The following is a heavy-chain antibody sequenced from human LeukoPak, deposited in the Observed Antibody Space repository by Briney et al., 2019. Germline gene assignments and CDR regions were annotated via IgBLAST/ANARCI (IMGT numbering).Heavy chain of an antibody. J-gene: IGHJ4*02. CDR2: LNRNGDIT. D-gene: IGHD3-16*01. Sequence: GGSLRLSCAASGFTFYDYGMSWGRQAPAKGLEWVSGLNRNGDITGYADSVKGRFIISRDNAKNSLYLQMNSLRAEDTALYHCARKGVGGELGGFDYWGQGTLVTVSS. CDR1: GFTFYDYG. V-gene: IGHV3-20*01. CDR3: ARKGVGGELGGFDY.